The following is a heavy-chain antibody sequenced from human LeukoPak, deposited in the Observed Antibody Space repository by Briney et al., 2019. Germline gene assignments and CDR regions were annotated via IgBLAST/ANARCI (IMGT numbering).Heavy chain of an antibody. CDR1: GFTFSSYS. D-gene: IGHD3-10*01. CDR2: ISSSSSYI. V-gene: IGHV3-21*01. J-gene: IGHJ5*02. Sequence: PGGSLRLSCAASGFTFSSYSMNWVRQAPGKGLEWVSSISSSSSYIYYADSVKGRFTISRDNAKNSLYLQMNSLRAEDTAVYYCAREDYYGSGSYYKRGNWFDPWGQGTLVTVSS. CDR3: AREDYYGSGSYYKRGNWFDP.